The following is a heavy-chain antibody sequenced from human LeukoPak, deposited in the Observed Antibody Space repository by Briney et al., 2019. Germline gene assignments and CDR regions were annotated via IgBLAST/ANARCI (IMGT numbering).Heavy chain of an antibody. Sequence: ASVKVSCKASGYTFTSYYMHWVRQAPGQGLEWMGIINPSGGSTSYAQKFQGRITMTRDTSTSTVYMELSSLRSEDTAVYYRATPQETPDYGGKDTRFDYWGQGTLVTVSS. D-gene: IGHD4-23*01. J-gene: IGHJ4*02. CDR1: GYTFTSYY. CDR2: INPSGGST. CDR3: ATPQETPDYGGKDTRFDY. V-gene: IGHV1-46*01.